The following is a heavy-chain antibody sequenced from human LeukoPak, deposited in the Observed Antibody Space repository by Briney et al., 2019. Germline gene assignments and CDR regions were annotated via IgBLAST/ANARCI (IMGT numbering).Heavy chain of an antibody. J-gene: IGHJ3*02. V-gene: IGHV1-46*01. Sequence: ASVTVSCTASGYTFTSYYMHWVRQAPGQGLEWMGIINPSGGSTSYAQKFQGRVTMTRDTSTSTVYMELSSLRSEDTAVYYCARNDILTGYSPEGAFDIWGQGTMVTVFS. CDR2: INPSGGST. CDR3: ARNDILTGYSPEGAFDI. CDR1: GYTFTSYY. D-gene: IGHD3-9*01.